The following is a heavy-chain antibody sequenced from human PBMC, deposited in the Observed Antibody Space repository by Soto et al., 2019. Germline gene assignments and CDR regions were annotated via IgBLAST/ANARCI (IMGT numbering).Heavy chain of an antibody. D-gene: IGHD2-15*01. CDR1: GFTFSSYS. CDR3: ARGVYCSGGRCYYYGMDV. CDR2: ISSSSSYI. J-gene: IGHJ6*02. V-gene: IGHV3-21*01. Sequence: GGSLRLSCAASGFTFSSYSMNWVRQAPGKGLEWVSSISSSSSYIYYADSVKGRFTISRDNAKNSLYLQMNSLRAEDTAVYYCARGVYCSGGRCYYYGMDVSCPATTLTVSS.